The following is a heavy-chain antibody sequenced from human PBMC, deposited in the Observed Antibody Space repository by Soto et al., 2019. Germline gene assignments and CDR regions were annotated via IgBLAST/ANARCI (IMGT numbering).Heavy chain of an antibody. D-gene: IGHD3-22*01. CDR2: ISSDGGST. V-gene: IGHV3-64D*06. Sequence: PGGSLRLSCSASGFSFSSYARHWVRQAPGKGLEYVSAISSDGGSTYYADSVKGRFTISRDNSKNTLYLQMSSLRAEDTAVYYCVKDGHYYYDSSGYSDDAFDIWGQGTMVTVSS. CDR3: VKDGHYYYDSSGYSDDAFDI. CDR1: GFSFSSYA. J-gene: IGHJ3*02.